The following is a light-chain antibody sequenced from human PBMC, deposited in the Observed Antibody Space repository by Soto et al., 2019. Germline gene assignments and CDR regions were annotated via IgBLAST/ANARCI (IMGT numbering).Light chain of an antibody. V-gene: IGKV4-1*01. J-gene: IGKJ1*01. Sequence: DIVMTQSPDSAAVPLGHRATINCKPSQNVSYNSYNKNYLAWYKQKQGQPPNLXSYWASTRESGVPDRFSGRGAGTDVTLTISSLMDEPVEVYYCQQYYGTPPTFGQGTKVNIK. CDR3: QQYYGTPPT. CDR1: QNVSYNSYNKNY. CDR2: WAS.